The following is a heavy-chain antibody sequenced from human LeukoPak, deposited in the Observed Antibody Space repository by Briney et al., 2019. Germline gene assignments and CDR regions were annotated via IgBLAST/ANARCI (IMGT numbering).Heavy chain of an antibody. D-gene: IGHD6-19*01. CDR3: ARWDSSAWFYDF. J-gene: IGHJ4*02. V-gene: IGHV4-59*08. CDR1: GGSISSYY. CDR2: IYYSGLT. Sequence: PSETLSLTCTVSGGSISSYYWSWIRQPPGKALEWVAYIYYSGLTNYKPSLKSRVTISVDTSKNQFSLKLSSLSAADTAVYYCARWDSSAWFYDFWGQGTLVTVSS.